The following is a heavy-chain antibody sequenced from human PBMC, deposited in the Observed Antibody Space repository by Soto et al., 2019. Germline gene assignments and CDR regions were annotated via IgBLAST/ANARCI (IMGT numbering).Heavy chain of an antibody. J-gene: IGHJ3*02. CDR2: MSYSGST. Sequence: SETLSLTCTVSGGSMSGYYCSWIRQPPGKGLEWIGYMSYSGSTNYNPSLKSRVTISVDTSKNQFSLKLKSMTEADTAVYYCAREGWELDPDNAFDIWGQGTMVTVSS. CDR1: GGSMSGYY. CDR3: AREGWELDPDNAFDI. D-gene: IGHD1-26*01. V-gene: IGHV4-59*01.